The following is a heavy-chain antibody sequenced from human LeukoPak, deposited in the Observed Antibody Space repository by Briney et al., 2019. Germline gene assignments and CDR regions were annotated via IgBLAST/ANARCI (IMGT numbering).Heavy chain of an antibody. CDR3: ARDRGLFYYDSSGYLPDAFDI. V-gene: IGHV1-18*01. Sequence: ASVKVSCKASGYTFTSYDINWVRQAPGQGLEWMGWISAYNGNTNYAQKLQGRVTMTTDTSTSTAYMELRSLRSDDTAVYYCARDRGLFYYDSSGYLPDAFDIWGQGTMVTVSS. J-gene: IGHJ3*02. D-gene: IGHD3-22*01. CDR2: ISAYNGNT. CDR1: GYTFTSYD.